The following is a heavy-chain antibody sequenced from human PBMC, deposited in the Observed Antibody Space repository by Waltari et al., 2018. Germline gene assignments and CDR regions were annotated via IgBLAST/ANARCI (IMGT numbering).Heavy chain of an antibody. CDR1: GFNFSSYA. D-gene: IGHD5-18*01. CDR2: ISGSGGST. J-gene: IGHJ4*02. CDR3: AKAWIQPNFDY. V-gene: IGHV3-23*01. Sequence: EVQLLESGGGLVQPGGSLRLSCAASGFNFSSYALGWVRQAPGKGLEWVSAISGSGGSTYYADSVKGRFTISRDNSKNTLYLQMNSLRAEDTAVYYCAKAWIQPNFDYWGQGTLVTVSS.